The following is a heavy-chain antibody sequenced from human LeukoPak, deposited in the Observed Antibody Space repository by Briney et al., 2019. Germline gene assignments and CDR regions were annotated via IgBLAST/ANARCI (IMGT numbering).Heavy chain of an antibody. V-gene: IGHV3-7*01. Sequence: EGSLRLSCAGSGFTFSSYGMSWVRQAPGNGPEWVANIKEGESEKNYVDSVKGRFTISRDSAKNSLYLQMNSLRAEDTAVYYCARVTSGSSYRPFDYWGQGTLVTVSS. D-gene: IGHD3-10*01. CDR2: IKEGESEK. CDR3: ARVTSGSSYRPFDY. J-gene: IGHJ4*02. CDR1: GFTFSSYG.